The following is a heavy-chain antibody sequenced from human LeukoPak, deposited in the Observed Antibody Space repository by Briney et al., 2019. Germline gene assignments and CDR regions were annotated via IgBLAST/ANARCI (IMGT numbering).Heavy chain of an antibody. V-gene: IGHV4-59*01. CDR1: GGSISSYY. Sequence: PSETLSLTCTVSGGSISSYYWSWIRQPPGKGLEWVGYIYYCGSTNYNPSLKSRVTISVDTSKKQFSLKLSSVTAADTAVYYCARALHPSIAAAGYFDYWGQGTLVTVSS. CDR2: IYYCGST. CDR3: ARALHPSIAAAGYFDY. J-gene: IGHJ4*02. D-gene: IGHD6-13*01.